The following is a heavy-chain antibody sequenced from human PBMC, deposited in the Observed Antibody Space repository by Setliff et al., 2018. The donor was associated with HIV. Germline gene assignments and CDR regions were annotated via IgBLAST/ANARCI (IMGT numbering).Heavy chain of an antibody. J-gene: IGHJ4*02. CDR1: GGSISSSSYY. Sequence: SETLSLTCTVSGGSISSSSYYWDWIRQPPGKRLEWVGSIFYTGSTNYRPSLESRVIVSLDTSKNQVSLKLSSVTAADTAVYYCTRRDVTTGMDSWGPGILVTVPS. CDR2: IFYTGST. V-gene: IGHV4-39*01. D-gene: IGHD4-17*01. CDR3: TRRDVTTGMDS.